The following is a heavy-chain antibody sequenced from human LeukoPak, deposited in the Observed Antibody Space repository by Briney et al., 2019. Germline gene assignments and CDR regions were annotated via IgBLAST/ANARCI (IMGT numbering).Heavy chain of an antibody. CDR1: GFTFDDYA. D-gene: IGHD6-19*01. CDR2: ISGDGGST. CDR3: AKDVSSGWSNWDY. V-gene: IGHV3-43*02. Sequence: PWGSLRLSCAASGFTFDDYAMHWVRQAPGRGREWVSLISGDGGSTYYEDSVKGRFTISRDNSKNSLYLQMNSLRPEDTALYYCAKDVSSGWSNWDYWGQGTLVTVSS. J-gene: IGHJ4*02.